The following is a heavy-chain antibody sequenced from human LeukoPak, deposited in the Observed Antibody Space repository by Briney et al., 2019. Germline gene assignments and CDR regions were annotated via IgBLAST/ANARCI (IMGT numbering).Heavy chain of an antibody. CDR3: ARSDSSGYYPQYFQH. J-gene: IGHJ1*01. Sequence: GGSLRLSCAASGFTFSKYSMNWVRQAPGKGLEWVSSIGSADNKHYSESAKGRFAISRDNSKNTLFLQMNSLRAEDTAVYYCARSDSSGYYPQYFQHWGQGTLVTVSS. CDR2: IGSADNK. V-gene: IGHV3-21*04. D-gene: IGHD3-22*01. CDR1: GFTFSKYS.